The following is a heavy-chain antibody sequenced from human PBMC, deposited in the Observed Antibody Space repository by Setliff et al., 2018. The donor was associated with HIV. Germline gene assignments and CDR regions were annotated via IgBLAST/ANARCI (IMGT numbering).Heavy chain of an antibody. CDR3: ARGGRLWGQYGVDL. Sequence: GASVKVSCKTSGYTFTDYFIHWVRQAPGQGLEWMGWPNPNTGATDSAQTLQGRFTMTRDNSINTAYMDLTRLTSDDTGVYFCARGGRLWGQYGVDLWGQGTQVTVSS. D-gene: IGHD3-16*01. V-gene: IGHV1-2*02. J-gene: IGHJ5*02. CDR1: GYTFTDYF. CDR2: PNPNTGAT.